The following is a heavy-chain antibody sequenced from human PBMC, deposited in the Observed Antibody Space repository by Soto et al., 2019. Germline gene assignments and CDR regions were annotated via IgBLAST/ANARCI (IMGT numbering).Heavy chain of an antibody. CDR2: IYYVGNT. D-gene: IGHD3-10*01. V-gene: IGHV4-31*11. CDR1: GGSISSGSYY. Sequence: QVELQQWGAGLLKPSETLSLTCGVYGGSISSGSYYWSWIRQHPGKGLEWMGYIYYVGNTYYNPSLKGRVSISVDTSKNQFSLKVNSVTAADTAVYYCATDFGSGSYYPDYWGQGTLVTVSS. J-gene: IGHJ4*02. CDR3: ATDFGSGSYYPDY.